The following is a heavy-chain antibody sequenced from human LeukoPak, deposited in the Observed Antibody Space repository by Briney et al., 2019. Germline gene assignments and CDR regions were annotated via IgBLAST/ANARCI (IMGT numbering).Heavy chain of an antibody. CDR1: GFTFSSYW. J-gene: IGHJ5*02. Sequence: GGSLRLACAASGFTFSSYWMHWVRQAPGKGLVWFSRINSDGSETVYPDSVKGRFTISRDNAKNTLYLQMNSLRVEDTAVYYCARGPVGLSALDAWGQGILVTVSP. V-gene: IGHV3-74*01. D-gene: IGHD2-15*01. CDR3: ARGPVGLSALDA. CDR2: INSDGSET.